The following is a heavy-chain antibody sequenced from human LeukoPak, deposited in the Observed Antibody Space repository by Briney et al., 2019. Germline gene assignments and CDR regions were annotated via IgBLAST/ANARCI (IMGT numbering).Heavy chain of an antibody. Sequence: PGGSLRLSCAASGFTFSSYGMHWVRQAPGKGLEWVAVISYDGSNKYYADSVKGRFTISRDNSKNTLYLQMNSLRAEDTAVYYCAKDRYSSSYYFDYWGQGTLVTVSS. D-gene: IGHD6-6*01. CDR1: GFTFSSYG. V-gene: IGHV3-30*18. CDR2: ISYDGSNK. CDR3: AKDRYSSSYYFDY. J-gene: IGHJ4*02.